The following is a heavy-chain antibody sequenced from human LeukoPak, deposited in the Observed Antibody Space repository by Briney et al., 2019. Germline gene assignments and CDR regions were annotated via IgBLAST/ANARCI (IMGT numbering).Heavy chain of an antibody. J-gene: IGHJ4*02. CDR1: GFTFSSYA. CDR3: ARDPSTDSGSYYIFDY. Sequence: GGSLRLSCAASGFTFSSYAMSWVRQAPGKGLEWVSAISGSGGSTYYADSVKGRFTISRDNSKNTLYLQMNSLRAEDTAVYYCARDPSTDSGSYYIFDYWGQGTLVTVSS. D-gene: IGHD1-26*01. CDR2: ISGSGGST. V-gene: IGHV3-23*01.